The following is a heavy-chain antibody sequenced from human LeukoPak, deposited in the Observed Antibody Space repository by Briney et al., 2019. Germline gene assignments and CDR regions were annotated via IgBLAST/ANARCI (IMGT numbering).Heavy chain of an antibody. V-gene: IGHV5-51*01. J-gene: IGHJ3*02. Sequence: GESLKISCKGSGYRFSTSWIGWVRQMPGKGLEWVGIMYPGDLDARYSSSFEGQVIISADQSISTAYLHWNTLEASDTAMYYCARRGSGKDAFDIWGQGTMVTVSS. CDR2: MYPGDLDA. CDR1: GYRFSTSW. CDR3: ARRGSGKDAFDI. D-gene: IGHD4-23*01.